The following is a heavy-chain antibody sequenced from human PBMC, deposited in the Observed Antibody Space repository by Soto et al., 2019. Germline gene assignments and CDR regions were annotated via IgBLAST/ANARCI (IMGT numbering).Heavy chain of an antibody. CDR1: GGSISSSSYY. J-gene: IGHJ5*02. CDR3: ARLAIAWTSSYYDSSGYYP. V-gene: IGHV4-39*01. D-gene: IGHD3-22*01. Sequence: QLQLQESGPGLVKPSETLSLTCTVSGGSISSSSYYWGWIRQPPGKGLEWIGSIYYSGSTYYNPSLKSRVTLSVDTSKNQFSLKLSSVTAADTAVYYCARLAIAWTSSYYDSSGYYPWGQGTLVTVSS. CDR2: IYYSGST.